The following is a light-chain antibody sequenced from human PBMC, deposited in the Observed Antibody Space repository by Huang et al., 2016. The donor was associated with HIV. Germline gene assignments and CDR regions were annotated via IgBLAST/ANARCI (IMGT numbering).Light chain of an antibody. J-gene: IGKJ2*01. CDR1: QSISSW. V-gene: IGKV1-5*03. CDR2: KTS. Sequence: DIQMTQSPSTLSVSVGDKVTITCRASQSISSWLAWYQQKPGKAPRLLIYKTSNLENWDPSMFSGSGSGTEFTLTISGLQPDDFASYYCQQYNSYPYTFGQGTKLEIK. CDR3: QQYNSYPYT.